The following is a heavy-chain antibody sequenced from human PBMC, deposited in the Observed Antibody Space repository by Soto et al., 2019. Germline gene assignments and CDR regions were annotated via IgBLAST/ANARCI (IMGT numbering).Heavy chain of an antibody. CDR3: ARLVVVAPVANA. J-gene: IGHJ5*02. D-gene: IGHD2-2*01. V-gene: IGHV4-59*01. CDR2: IYYSGST. Sequence: SETLSLTCTVSGGSISSYYWSWIRQPPGKGLEWIGYIYYSGSTNYNPSLRSRVTISVDTSKNQFSLKLSSVTAADTAVYFCARLVVVAPVANAWGQGTLVTV. CDR1: GGSISSYY.